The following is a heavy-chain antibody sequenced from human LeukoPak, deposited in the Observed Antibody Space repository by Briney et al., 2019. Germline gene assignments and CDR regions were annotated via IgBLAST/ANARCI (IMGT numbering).Heavy chain of an antibody. V-gene: IGHV3-21*04. J-gene: IGHJ4*02. D-gene: IGHD3-10*01. Sequence: PGGSLRLSCAASGFTFSSYDMNWVRQAPGKGLEWVSSISSSSSYIYYADSVKGRFTISRDNSKNTLYLQMNSLRAEDTAVYYCAKVGGRFGELHGVYFDYWGQGTLVTVSS. CDR1: GFTFSSYD. CDR2: ISSSSSYI. CDR3: AKVGGRFGELHGVYFDY.